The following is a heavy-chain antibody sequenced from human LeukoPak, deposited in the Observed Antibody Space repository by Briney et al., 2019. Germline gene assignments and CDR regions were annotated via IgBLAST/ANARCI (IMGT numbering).Heavy chain of an antibody. V-gene: IGHV1-8*01. D-gene: IGHD2-2*01. Sequence: ASVKVSCKASGYTFTSYDINWVRQATGQGLEWMGWMNPNSGNTGYAQKFQGRVTMTRNTSISTAYMELSSLRSEDTAVYYCARVRVVPAAIAIYYYYYYGMDVWGQGTTVTVSS. CDR3: ARVRVVPAAIAIYYYYYYGMDV. CDR2: MNPNSGNT. CDR1: GYTFTSYD. J-gene: IGHJ6*02.